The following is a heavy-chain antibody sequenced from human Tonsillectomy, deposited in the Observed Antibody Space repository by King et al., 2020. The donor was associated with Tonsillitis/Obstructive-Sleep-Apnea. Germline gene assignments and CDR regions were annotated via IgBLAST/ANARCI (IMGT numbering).Heavy chain of an antibody. J-gene: IGHJ6*03. CDR1: GFTFSNAW. CDR3: TTRINGEFYYYYFMDV. CDR2: IKSKTDGGTR. V-gene: IGHV3-15*01. Sequence: VQLVESGGGLVKPGGSLRLSCAASGFTFSNAWMSWVRQAPGKGLEWGGRIKSKTDGGTRDHAAPVKGRFTIARDGSKNTLYLQMNSLKTEDPDVYYCTTRINGEFYYYYFMDVWGRGTTVTVSS. D-gene: IGHD3-10*01.